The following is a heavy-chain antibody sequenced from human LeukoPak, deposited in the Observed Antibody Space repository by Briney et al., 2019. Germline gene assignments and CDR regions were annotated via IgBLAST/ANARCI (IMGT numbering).Heavy chain of an antibody. CDR3: ASIGEGGVTAIPLVDY. D-gene: IGHD2-21*02. CDR2: ISSSGSTI. Sequence: PGGSLRLSCAASGFTFSDYYMSWIRQAPGKGLEWVSYISSSGSTIYYADSVKGRFTISRDNAKNSLYLQMNSLRAEDTAVYYCASIGEGGVTAIPLVDYWGQGTLVTVSS. V-gene: IGHV3-11*04. J-gene: IGHJ4*02. CDR1: GFTFSDYY.